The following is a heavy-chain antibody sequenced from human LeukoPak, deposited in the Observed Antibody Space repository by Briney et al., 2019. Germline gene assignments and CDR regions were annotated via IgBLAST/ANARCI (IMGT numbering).Heavy chain of an antibody. CDR1: GGSFSGYY. CDR2: IYYSGST. V-gene: IGHV4-59*08. Sequence: SETLSLTCAVYGGSFSGYYWSWIRQPPGKGLEWIGYIYYSGSTNYNPSLKSRVTISVDTSKNQFSLKLSSVTAADTAVYYCARAGFEYCTNGVCYRKDYWGQGTLVTVSS. D-gene: IGHD2-8*01. CDR3: ARAGFEYCTNGVCYRKDY. J-gene: IGHJ4*02.